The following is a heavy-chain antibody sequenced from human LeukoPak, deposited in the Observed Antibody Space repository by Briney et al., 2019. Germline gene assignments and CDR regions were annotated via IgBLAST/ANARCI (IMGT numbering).Heavy chain of an antibody. Sequence: GSLRLSCAASGFTFSSYAMSWVRQAPGKGLEWVSGISGSGGSTYYADSVKGRFTISRDNSKNTLYLQMNSLGAEDTAVYYCAKRWGDDTYYFDFWGQGNLVTVSS. CDR3: AKRWGDDTYYFDF. V-gene: IGHV3-23*01. D-gene: IGHD3-10*01. J-gene: IGHJ4*02. CDR1: GFTFSSYA. CDR2: ISGSGGST.